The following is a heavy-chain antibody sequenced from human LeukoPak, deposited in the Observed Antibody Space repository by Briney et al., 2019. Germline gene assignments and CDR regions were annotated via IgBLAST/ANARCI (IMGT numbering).Heavy chain of an antibody. CDR1: GFTFSTYV. J-gene: IGHJ4*02. CDR3: VRGTGY. V-gene: IGHV3-64D*06. Sequence: GGSLRLSCSVSGFTFSTYVMHWVRQAPEKGLEYVSAISSNGDNTYYADSVKGRFTISRDNSKNTLYLQMSSLRADDTAVYYCVRGTGYWGQGTLVTVSS. CDR2: ISSNGDNT.